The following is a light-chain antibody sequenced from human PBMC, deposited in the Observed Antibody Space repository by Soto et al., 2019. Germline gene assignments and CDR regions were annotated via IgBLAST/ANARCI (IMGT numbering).Light chain of an antibody. CDR1: QSVSSN. V-gene: IGKV3-15*01. CDR2: GAS. J-gene: IGKJ1*01. CDR3: QQYNNWPWT. Sequence: EIVMTQSPATLSVSPGERATLSCRASQSVSSNLAWYQQKPGQAPRLLIYGASTRATGIPARFSGSGSGTDFTLTISSLQSDDFAFYYCQQYNNWPWTFGLRTKVEIK.